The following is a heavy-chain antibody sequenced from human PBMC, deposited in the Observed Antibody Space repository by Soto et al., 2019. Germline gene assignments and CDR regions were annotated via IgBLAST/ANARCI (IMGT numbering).Heavy chain of an antibody. CDR2: INHSGST. J-gene: IGHJ5*02. V-gene: IGHV4-34*01. Sequence: SETLSLTCAVYGGSFSNYFWSWIRQPPGKGLEWIGEINHSGSTNCNPSLKSRVTISVDTSKNQFSLNLSSVTAADTAVYYCARGGCSSTSCYNWFDPWGQGTLVTVSS. CDR3: ARGGCSSTSCYNWFDP. CDR1: GGSFSNYF. D-gene: IGHD2-2*01.